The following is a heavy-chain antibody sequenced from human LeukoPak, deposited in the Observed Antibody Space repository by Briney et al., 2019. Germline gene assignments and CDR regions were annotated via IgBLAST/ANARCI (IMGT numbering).Heavy chain of an antibody. J-gene: IGHJ4*02. V-gene: IGHV3-66*02. Sequence: GGSLRLSCAASGFTVSSNYMSWVRQAPGKGLEWVSVIYSGGSTYYTDSVKVRFTISRDNSKNTLYLQMNSLRAEDTAVYYCARVTASGGSRHFDYWGQGTLVTASS. CDR3: ARVTASGGSRHFDY. D-gene: IGHD2-15*01. CDR2: IYSGGST. CDR1: GFTVSSNY.